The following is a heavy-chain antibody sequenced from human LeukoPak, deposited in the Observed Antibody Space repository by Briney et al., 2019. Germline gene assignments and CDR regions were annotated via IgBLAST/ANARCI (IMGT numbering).Heavy chain of an antibody. CDR2: IDSDTYGNTI. Sequence: PGGSLRLSCAASGFTLSSYSMNWVRQAPGKGLEWISYIDSDTYGNTIYYPHTVKGRFTISRDNAKNSLYLQMDSLRDEDTAVYYCARGCGSASCPYYFESWGQGTLVPVSS. D-gene: IGHD2-2*01. V-gene: IGHV3-48*02. CDR1: GFTLSSYS. J-gene: IGHJ4*02. CDR3: ARGCGSASCPYYFES.